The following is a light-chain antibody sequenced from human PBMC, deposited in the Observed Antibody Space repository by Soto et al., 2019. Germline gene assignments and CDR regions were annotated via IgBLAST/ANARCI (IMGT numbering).Light chain of an antibody. CDR2: EVS. CDR1: SSDVGSYNY. Sequence: QSALAQPASVSGSPGQSITISCTGTSSDVGSYNYVSWYQQHPGKAPKLMIYEVSYRPSGVSNRFSGSKSGNTASLTISGLQAEDEADYYCSSFTTTTTLVVFGGGTKLTV. V-gene: IGLV2-14*01. CDR3: SSFTTTTTLVV. J-gene: IGLJ2*01.